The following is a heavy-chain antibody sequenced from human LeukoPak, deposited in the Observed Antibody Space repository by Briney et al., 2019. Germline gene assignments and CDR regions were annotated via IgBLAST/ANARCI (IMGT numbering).Heavy chain of an antibody. D-gene: IGHD3-9*01. J-gene: IGHJ5*02. Sequence: SETLSLTCAVYGGSFSGYYWCWIRQPPGKGLEWIGEINHSGSTNYNPSLKSRVTISVDTSKNQFSLKLSSVTAADTAVYYCARGTLRYFDWSPGGWFDPWGQGTLVTVSS. CDR2: INHSGST. CDR1: GGSFSGYY. V-gene: IGHV4-34*01. CDR3: ARGTLRYFDWSPGGWFDP.